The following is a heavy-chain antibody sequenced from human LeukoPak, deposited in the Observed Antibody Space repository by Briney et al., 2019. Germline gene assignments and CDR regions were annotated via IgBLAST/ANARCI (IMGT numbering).Heavy chain of an antibody. D-gene: IGHD2-2*01. CDR1: GYSFTSYW. V-gene: IGHV5-51*01. Sequence: GESLKISCKGSGYSFTSYWIGWVRQMPGKGLEWMGIIYPGDSDTRYSPSFQGQVTISADKSISTAYLQWSSLKASGTAMYYCARGPAQCRSTSCSSQGFSVPPVWPFDYWGQGTLVTVSS. CDR3: ARGPAQCRSTSCSSQGFSVPPVWPFDY. J-gene: IGHJ4*02. CDR2: IYPGDSDT.